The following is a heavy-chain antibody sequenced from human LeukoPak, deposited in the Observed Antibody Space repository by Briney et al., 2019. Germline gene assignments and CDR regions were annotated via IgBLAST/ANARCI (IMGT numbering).Heavy chain of an antibody. CDR2: INTDGTVT. D-gene: IGHD6-19*01. CDR3: ATKQWLAPPPDS. J-gene: IGHJ4*02. CDR1: GFTFSKYW. Sequence: PGGSLRLSCAASGFTFSKYWMLWVRQAPGKGLMSVSRINTDGTVTTYADSVKGRFTVSRGNADNTMFLQMNSVRDEDTAVYYCATKQWLAPPPDSWGQGTPVTVSS. V-gene: IGHV3-74*01.